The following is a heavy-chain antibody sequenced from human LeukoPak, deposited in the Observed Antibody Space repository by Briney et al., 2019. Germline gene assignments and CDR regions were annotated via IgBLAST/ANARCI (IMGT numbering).Heavy chain of an antibody. CDR1: GFTFSNYG. CDR2: IRHDGNNK. Sequence: GGSLRLSCGAPGFTFSNYGMLWVRQAPGKGLDWVAFIRHDGNNKLYADSVKGRFTISRDNSKNTLYLHINSLRAEDTAVYYCVKDNPLDYWGQGTLVIVSS. CDR3: VKDNPLDY. J-gene: IGHJ4*02. V-gene: IGHV3-30*02. D-gene: IGHD1-14*01.